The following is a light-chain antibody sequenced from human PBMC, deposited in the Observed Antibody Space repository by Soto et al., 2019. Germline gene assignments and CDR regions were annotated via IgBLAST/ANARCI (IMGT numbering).Light chain of an antibody. CDR3: QERAAT. CDR1: PSIGNY. Sequence: DSPMTQSPSSLSASVGDRVTITCRASPSIGNYLNWYQQKSGKAPKLLIYAASSLQSGVPSRFSGSGSGTDFTLTISSLQPEDFATYYCQERAATFGGGTKVEIK. V-gene: IGKV1-39*01. J-gene: IGKJ4*01. CDR2: AAS.